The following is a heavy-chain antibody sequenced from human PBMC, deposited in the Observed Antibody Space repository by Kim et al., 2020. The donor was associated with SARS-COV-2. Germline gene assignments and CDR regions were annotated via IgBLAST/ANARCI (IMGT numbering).Heavy chain of an antibody. CDR3: ARSFLWFGELLPPSWVSFYFDY. D-gene: IGHD3-10*01. J-gene: IGHJ4*02. V-gene: IGHV4-39*01. CDR1: GGSISSSSYY. Sequence: SETLSLTCTVSGGSISSSSYYWGWIRQPPGKGLEWIGSIYYSGSTYYNPSLKRRVTISVDTSKNQFSLKLSSVTAADTAVYYCARSFLWFGELLPPSWVSFYFDYWGQGTLVTVSS. CDR2: IYYSGST.